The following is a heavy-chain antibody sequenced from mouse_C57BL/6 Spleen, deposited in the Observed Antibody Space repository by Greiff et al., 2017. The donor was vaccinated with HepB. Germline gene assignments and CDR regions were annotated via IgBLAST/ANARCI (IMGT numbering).Heavy chain of an antibody. V-gene: IGHV2-3*01. CDR1: GFSLTSYG. D-gene: IGHD2-5*01. Sequence: VQLQESGPGLVAPSQSLSITCTVSGFSLTSYGVSWVRQPPGKGLEWLGVIWGDGSTNYHSALISRLSISKDNSKSQVFLKLNSRQTDDTATYYCAKDSNYDFNYAMDYWGQGTSVTVSS. J-gene: IGHJ4*01. CDR3: AKDSNYDFNYAMDY. CDR2: IWGDGST.